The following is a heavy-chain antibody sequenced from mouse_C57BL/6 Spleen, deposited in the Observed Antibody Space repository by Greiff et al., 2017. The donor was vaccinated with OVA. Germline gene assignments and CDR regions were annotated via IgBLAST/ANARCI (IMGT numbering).Heavy chain of an antibody. Sequence: EVQLQQSGPGLAKPSQTLSLTCSVTGYSITSDYWTWIRKFPGNKLEYMGYISYSGSTYYNPSLKSRISITRDTSKNQYYLQLNSVTTEDTATYYGARGYDYDDWAMDYGGQGTSVTVSS. CDR3: ARGYDYDDWAMDY. CDR2: ISYSGST. D-gene: IGHD2-4*01. V-gene: IGHV3-8*01. CDR1: GYSITSDY. J-gene: IGHJ4*01.